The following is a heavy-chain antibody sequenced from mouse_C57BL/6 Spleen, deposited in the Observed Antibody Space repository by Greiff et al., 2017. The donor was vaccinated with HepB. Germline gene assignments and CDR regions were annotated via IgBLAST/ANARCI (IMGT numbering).Heavy chain of an antibody. D-gene: IGHD1-1*01. CDR1: GFSLTSYG. J-gene: IGHJ4*01. CDR3: ARNPHYYGSSPYAMDY. Sequence: QVQLKQSGPGLVQPSQRLSITCTVSGFSLTSYGVHWVRQSPGKGLEWLGVIWSGGSTDYNAAFISRLSISKDNSKSQVFFKMNSLQADDTAIYYCARNPHYYGSSPYAMDYWGQGTSVTVSS. CDR2: IWSGGST. V-gene: IGHV2-2*01.